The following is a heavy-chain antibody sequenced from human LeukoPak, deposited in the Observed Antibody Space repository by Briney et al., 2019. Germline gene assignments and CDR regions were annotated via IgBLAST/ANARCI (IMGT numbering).Heavy chain of an antibody. CDR1: GFTLSHYS. Sequence: GGSLRLSCAASGFTLSHYSMNWVRQAPGKGLEWVSYGSSRGSTIHYADSVKGRFTISRDNAENSLYPQMNSLRDEDTAVYYCARAIVGWFDLWGQGTLVTVSS. CDR3: ARAIVGWFDL. V-gene: IGHV3-48*02. D-gene: IGHD3-22*01. J-gene: IGHJ5*02. CDR2: GSSRGSTI.